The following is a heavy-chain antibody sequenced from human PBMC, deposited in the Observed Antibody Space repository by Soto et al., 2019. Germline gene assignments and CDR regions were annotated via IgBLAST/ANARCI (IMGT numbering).Heavy chain of an antibody. V-gene: IGHV1-46*03. CDR2: INPNGGST. CDR3: TSGLASGDY. Sequence: QVQLVQPGAEVKKPGASVKFSCKASGYIFTNFYIHWVRQAPGQGLEWSGIINPNGGSTNYAQNFQGRVTMTRDTSTSTVYMDLSSLRSEDTAVYYCTSGLASGDYWGQGTLITVSS. D-gene: IGHD6-6*01. J-gene: IGHJ4*02. CDR1: GYIFTNFY.